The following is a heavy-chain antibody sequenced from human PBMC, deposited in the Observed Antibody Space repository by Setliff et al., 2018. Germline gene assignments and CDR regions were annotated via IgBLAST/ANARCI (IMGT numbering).Heavy chain of an antibody. Sequence: GGSLRLSCAASGFNFDDYGMSWVRQAPGKGLEWVSVIYSGGSSEHNGDSVKGRFTISRDNSKSTLYLQMNSLRAEDTATYYCARDRLTSARYWTSDYWGQGTLVTVSS. D-gene: IGHD2-8*02. J-gene: IGHJ4*02. CDR3: ARDRLTSARYWTSDY. CDR2: IYSGGSSE. CDR1: GFNFDDYG. V-gene: IGHV3-23*03.